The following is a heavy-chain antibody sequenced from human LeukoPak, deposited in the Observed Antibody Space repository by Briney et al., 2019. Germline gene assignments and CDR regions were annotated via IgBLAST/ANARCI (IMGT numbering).Heavy chain of an antibody. J-gene: IGHJ4*02. V-gene: IGHV1-46*01. CDR2: INPSGGST. Sequence: ASVKVSCKASGYTFTRYYMHWVRQAPGQGLEWMGIINPSGGSTSYAQKFQGRVTMTRDTSTSTVYMELSSLRSEDTAVYYCARDWGIVGATDGFDYWGQGTLVTVSS. D-gene: IGHD1-26*01. CDR1: GYTFTRYY. CDR3: ARDWGIVGATDGFDY.